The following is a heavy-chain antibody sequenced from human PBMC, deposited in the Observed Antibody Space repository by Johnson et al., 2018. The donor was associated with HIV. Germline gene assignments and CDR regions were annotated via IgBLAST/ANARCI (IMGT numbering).Heavy chain of an antibody. J-gene: IGHJ3*02. Sequence: LQLVESGGGLVQPGGSLRLSSPASAFTFCSYAMSWVRQAPAKGLEWVSAISGSGGSTYYADSVKGRFTISRDNSKNTVFLQMDSLRGEDTAVYYCARDPGNGGRPFDAFDIWGQGTMVTVSS. CDR1: AFTFCSYA. CDR2: ISGSGGST. CDR3: ARDPGNGGRPFDAFDI. D-gene: IGHD4-23*01. V-gene: IGHV3-23*04.